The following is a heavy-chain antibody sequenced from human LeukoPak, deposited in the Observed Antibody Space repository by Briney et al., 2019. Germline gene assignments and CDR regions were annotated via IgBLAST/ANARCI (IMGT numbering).Heavy chain of an antibody. J-gene: IGHJ6*03. V-gene: IGHV1-69*01. CDR3: ARDPYRYKASYYYYFMDV. CDR2: IIPIFGTA. CDR1: GGTFISYA. Sequence: SVKVSCKASGGTFISYAISWVRQAPGQGGEWMGGIIPIFGTANYAQKFPGGVTITADESPRAPSMELSGLRAEETAGCYFARDPYRYKASYYYYFMDVGGKGTAVSVSS. D-gene: IGHD3-16*02.